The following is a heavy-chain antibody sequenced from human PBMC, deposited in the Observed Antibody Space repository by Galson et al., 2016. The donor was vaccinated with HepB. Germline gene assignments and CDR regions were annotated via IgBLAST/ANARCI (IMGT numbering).Heavy chain of an antibody. V-gene: IGHV3-30-3*01. CDR2: ISYDGDKQ. J-gene: IGHJ6*02. CDR3: ARDRAGPGDILEV. CDR1: GFTFSAYA. Sequence: SLRLSCAVSGFTFSAYAFHWVRQAPGKGLEWVAIISYDGDKQYYGDSVKGRFTISRDNSKNTLYLQMDNLRAEDTAAYYSARDRAGPGDILEVWGQGTTVTVSS. D-gene: IGHD3-9*01.